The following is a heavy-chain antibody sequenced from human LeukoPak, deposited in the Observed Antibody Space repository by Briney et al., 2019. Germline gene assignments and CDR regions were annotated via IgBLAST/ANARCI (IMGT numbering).Heavy chain of an antibody. J-gene: IGHJ6*02. V-gene: IGHV3-30*18. CDR2: ISYDGRDI. Sequence: GGSLRLSCAASGLTFSRSGFHWVRQAPGKGLEWVAVISYDGRDIKYADSVKGRFTISRDYAQNTVVLQMNSLRAEDTALYYCAKDLALPNLNYNYYALDVWGQGTTVTVSS. CDR1: GLTFSRSG. CDR3: AKDLALPNLNYNYYALDV.